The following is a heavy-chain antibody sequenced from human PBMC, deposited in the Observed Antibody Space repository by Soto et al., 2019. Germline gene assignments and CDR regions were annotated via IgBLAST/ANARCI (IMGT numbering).Heavy chain of an antibody. J-gene: IGHJ6*02. CDR3: ARDLRTDYYYYYGMDV. V-gene: IGHV3-48*03. Sequence: EVQLVESGGGLVQPGGSLRLSCAASGFTFSSYEMNWVRQAPGKGLEWVSYISSSGSTIYYADSVKGRFTISRDNAKNSLYLQMNSLRAEDTAVYYCARDLRTDYYYYYGMDVWGQGTTVTVSS. CDR2: ISSSGSTI. CDR1: GFTFSSYE.